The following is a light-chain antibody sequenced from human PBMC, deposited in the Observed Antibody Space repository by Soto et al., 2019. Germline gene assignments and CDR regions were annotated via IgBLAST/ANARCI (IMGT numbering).Light chain of an antibody. CDR2: DAS. CDR3: QHYASFSGT. V-gene: IGKV3-11*01. J-gene: IGKJ1*01. Sequence: EIVLTQSPATLSLSPGERATLSCRASQSVRSYLAWYRQKPGQAPRLLIYDASNRATGIPARFSGSGSGTDFTLTISSLEPEDFATYYCQHYASFSGTFGQGTKVEIK. CDR1: QSVRSY.